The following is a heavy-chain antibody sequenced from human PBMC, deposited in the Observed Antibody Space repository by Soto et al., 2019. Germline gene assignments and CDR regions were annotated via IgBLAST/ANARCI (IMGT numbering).Heavy chain of an antibody. CDR1: GFTFSSYS. V-gene: IGHV3-48*04. Sequence: GGSLRLSCAASGFTFSSYSMNWVRQAPGKGLEWVSYISGSTNTIYYADSVKGRFTISRDNAKKSLYLQMNSLRAEDTAVYYCARGDYYDTSGPFSDAFDIWGQGTMVPVSS. J-gene: IGHJ3*02. CDR2: ISGSTNTI. CDR3: ARGDYYDTSGPFSDAFDI. D-gene: IGHD3-22*01.